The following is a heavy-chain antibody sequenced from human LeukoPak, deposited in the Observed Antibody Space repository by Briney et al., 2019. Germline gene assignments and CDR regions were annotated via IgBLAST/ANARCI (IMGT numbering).Heavy chain of an antibody. CDR1: GFTFSSYA. CDR2: ISSSSRYI. D-gene: IGHD6-13*01. J-gene: IGHJ4*02. CDR3: ARDSSSIWPYHFDY. V-gene: IGHV3-21*01. Sequence: KPGGSLRLSCAASGFTFSSYAMSWVRQAPGKGLEWVSSISSSSRYIYYADSVKGRFTISRDNAKNSLYLQMNSLRAEDTAVYFCARDSSSIWPYHFDYWGQGTLVTVSS.